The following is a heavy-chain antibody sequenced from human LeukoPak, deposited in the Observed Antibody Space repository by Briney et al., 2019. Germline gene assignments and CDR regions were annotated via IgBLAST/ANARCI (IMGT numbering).Heavy chain of an antibody. V-gene: IGHV3-30*18. CDR2: ISFDGCIE. Sequence: GGSLRLSCAASGFTFSSYGMHWVRQTPGKGLEWVALISFDGCIEYYVDSVKGRFTISRDNSKNTLFLQMNSLRPEDTAVYYCAKDSDIAVAGSDDALDVWGQGTMVTVSS. D-gene: IGHD6-19*01. J-gene: IGHJ3*01. CDR3: AKDSDIAVAGSDDALDV. CDR1: GFTFSSYG.